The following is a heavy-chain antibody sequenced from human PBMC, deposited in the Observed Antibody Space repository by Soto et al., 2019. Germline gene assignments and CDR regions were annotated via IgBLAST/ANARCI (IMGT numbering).Heavy chain of an antibody. V-gene: IGHV3-30-3*01. D-gene: IGHD2-2*01. CDR1: AFTFSSYP. CDR3: ARDRGGTVVVELDAFDI. J-gene: IGHJ3*02. Sequence: PXVSLRLSCAASAFTFSSYPMHWVRQAPGKGLEWVAFISSDGGNKYYADSVKGRFTISRDNSKNTLYLQMNSLRPEDTAVYFCARDRGGTVVVELDAFDIWGQGTMVTVSS. CDR2: ISSDGGNK.